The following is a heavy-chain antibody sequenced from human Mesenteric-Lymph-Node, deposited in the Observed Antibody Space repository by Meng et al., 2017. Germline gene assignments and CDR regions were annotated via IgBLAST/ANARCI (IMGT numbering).Heavy chain of an antibody. CDR2: IYYSGRT. Sequence: QLQLQESGPGLVTPSETLSLTCTASGGSISSSTYYWGWIRKPPGKGLEWIGSIYYSGRTYYNPSLKSRVTMSVDTSKNQFSLKLSSVTDADTAVDYWARIWVGERAADYWGQGTLVTVSS. V-gene: IGHV4-39*01. CDR3: ARIWVGERAADY. D-gene: IGHD3-10*01. J-gene: IGHJ4*02. CDR1: GGSISSSTYY.